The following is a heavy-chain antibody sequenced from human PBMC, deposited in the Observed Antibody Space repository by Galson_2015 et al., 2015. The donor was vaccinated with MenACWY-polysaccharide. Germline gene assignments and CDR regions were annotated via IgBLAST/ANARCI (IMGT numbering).Heavy chain of an antibody. CDR1: GFTFDDYA. V-gene: IGHV3-9*01. J-gene: IGHJ4*02. CDR3: AKDIDHRGGGVFDC. Sequence: SLRLSCAASGFTFDDYAMHWVRQAPGKGLEWVSGISWNSGSIGYADSVKGRFTISRDNAKNSLYLQMNSLRAEDTALYYCAKDIDHRGGGVFDCWGQGTLVTVSS. D-gene: IGHD3-16*01. CDR2: ISWNSGSI.